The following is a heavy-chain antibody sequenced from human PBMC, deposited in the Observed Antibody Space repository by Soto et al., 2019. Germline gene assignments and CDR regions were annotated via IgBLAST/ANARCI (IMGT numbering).Heavy chain of an antibody. J-gene: IGHJ6*02. CDR2: ISAYNGNT. D-gene: IGHD6-6*01. Sequence: ASVEVSCSXSGCTFTSYGISGVGRAPGQGLKCMGWISAYNGNTNYAQKLQGRVTMTTDTTTSKAYMELRNLRSNDTAEYHCARSGKQHVYYYGMDVWGQGTKVTVSS. CDR3: ARSGKQHVYYYGMDV. CDR1: GCTFTSYG. V-gene: IGHV1-18*04.